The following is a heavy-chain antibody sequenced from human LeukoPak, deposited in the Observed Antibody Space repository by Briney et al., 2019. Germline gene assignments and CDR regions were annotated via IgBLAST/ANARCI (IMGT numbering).Heavy chain of an antibody. Sequence: SETLSLTCTVSGGSISSGAYYCSWIRQHPGKGLEWIGYIYYSGSTYYNPSLKSRVTISVDTSKNQFSLKLSSVTAADTAVHYCARIAGGYCSGGSCYLDYWGQGTLVTVSS. CDR1: GGSISSGAYY. CDR2: IYYSGST. CDR3: ARIAGGYCSGGSCYLDY. V-gene: IGHV4-31*03. D-gene: IGHD2-15*01. J-gene: IGHJ4*02.